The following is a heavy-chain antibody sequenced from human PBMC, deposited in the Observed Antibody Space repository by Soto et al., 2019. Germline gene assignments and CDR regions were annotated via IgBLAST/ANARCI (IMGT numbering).Heavy chain of an antibody. CDR1: GFIFSGYG. J-gene: IGHJ5*02. CDR3: AKGGSSSARYFDR. CDR2: ISFEGSKK. V-gene: IGHV3-30*18. Sequence: QVQLVESGGGVVQPGGSLRLSCAASGFIFSGYGMHWVRQAPGKGLEWVAVISFEGSKKYYANSVEGRFTSSRDNSKNTLFLQMNRLRAEDTAVYYCAKGGSSSARYFDRWGQGALVTVS. D-gene: IGHD6-6*01.